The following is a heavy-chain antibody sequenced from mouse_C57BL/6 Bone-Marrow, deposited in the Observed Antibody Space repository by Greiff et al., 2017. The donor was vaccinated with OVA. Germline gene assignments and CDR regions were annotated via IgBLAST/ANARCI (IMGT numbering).Heavy chain of an antibody. V-gene: IGHV3-8*01. CDR3: ARRLGRGWYFDV. J-gene: IGHJ1*03. Sequence: EVKLMESGPGLAKPSQTLSLTCSVTGYSITSDYWNWIRKFPGNKLEYMGYISYSGRTYYNPSLKSRISITRDTSKNQYDLKLNSVTTEDTATYYWARRLGRGWYFDVWGTGTTVTVSS. CDR1: GYSITSDY. D-gene: IGHD4-1*01. CDR2: ISYSGRT.